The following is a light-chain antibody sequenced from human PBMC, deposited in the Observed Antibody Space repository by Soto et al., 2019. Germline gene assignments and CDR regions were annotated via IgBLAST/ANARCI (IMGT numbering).Light chain of an antibody. CDR3: QQYNSWPRT. Sequence: ETVMTQSPAALSVSPGESATLSCRASQSIASDLAWYQQKPGQAPRLLIFGASTRASTIPARFTGSRSGTEFTLTISSLQSQDFAVYYCQQYNSWPRTFGRGTKVEI. CDR2: GAS. J-gene: IGKJ1*01. CDR1: QSIASD. V-gene: IGKV3-15*01.